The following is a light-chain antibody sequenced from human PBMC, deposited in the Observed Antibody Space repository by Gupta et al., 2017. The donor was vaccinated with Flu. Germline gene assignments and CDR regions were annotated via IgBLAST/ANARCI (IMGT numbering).Light chain of an antibody. CDR1: DIITKS. CDR2: EDR. CDR3: QVWDRISEHPV. Sequence: SYVLTQPPSVSVAPGQTARLTCGGDDIITKSVHWYQQKPGQAPVLVVYEDRGRPSGIPERFSGSNSGNPATLTISKVEAGDEADYYCQVWDRISEHPVFGGGTQLSVL. V-gene: IGLV3-21*02. J-gene: IGLJ3*02.